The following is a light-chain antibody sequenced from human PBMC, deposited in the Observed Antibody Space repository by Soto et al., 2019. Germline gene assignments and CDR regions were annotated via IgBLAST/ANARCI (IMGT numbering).Light chain of an antibody. J-gene: IGKJ1*01. Sequence: DIQMTQSPSSLSASVGDRVTITCRASQSISSYLNWYQQKPGKAPKLLIYAASSLQSAVPSRFSGGGSGTDFTLTISSLQPEDFATYYCQQSYSTPWTFGQGTKVEIK. CDR3: QQSYSTPWT. V-gene: IGKV1-39*01. CDR1: QSISSY. CDR2: AAS.